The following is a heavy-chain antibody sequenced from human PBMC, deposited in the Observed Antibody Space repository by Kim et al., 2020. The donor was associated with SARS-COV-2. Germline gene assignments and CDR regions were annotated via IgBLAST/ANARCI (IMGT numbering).Heavy chain of an antibody. V-gene: IGHV4-39*01. CDR3: AGLQQLVRYYFDY. D-gene: IGHD6-13*01. CDR2: IYYSGST. CDR1: GGSISSSSYY. J-gene: IGHJ4*01. Sequence: SETLSLTCTVSGGSISSSSYYWGWIRQPPGKGLEWIGSIYYSGSTYYNPSLKSRVTISVDTSKNQFSLKLSSVTAADTAVYYCAGLQQLVRYYFDYWGHGTLVTVSS.